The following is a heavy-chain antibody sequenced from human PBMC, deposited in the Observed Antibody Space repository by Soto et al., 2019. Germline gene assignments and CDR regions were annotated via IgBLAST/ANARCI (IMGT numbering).Heavy chain of an antibody. D-gene: IGHD6-19*01. Sequence: EVQLVEPGGGLVQPGGSLRLSCAASGFTFSSYDMHWVRQATGKGLEWVSAIGTAGDTYYPGSVKGRFTISRENAKNSLYLQMNSLRAGDTAVYYCARGTSSGYYYMDVWGKGTTVTVSS. CDR3: ARGTSSGYYYMDV. V-gene: IGHV3-13*01. CDR2: IGTAGDT. J-gene: IGHJ6*03. CDR1: GFTFSSYD.